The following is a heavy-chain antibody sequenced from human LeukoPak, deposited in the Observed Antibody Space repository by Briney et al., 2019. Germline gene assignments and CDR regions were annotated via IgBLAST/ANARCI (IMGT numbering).Heavy chain of an antibody. D-gene: IGHD1-26*01. CDR2: IRSRAKDDTP. Sequence: GGSPRLSCTVSGFTFGDSAISWFRQAPGKGLEWVGFIRSRAKDDTPQYAASVRGRFTISRDDSKNIAHLQMNSLRAEDTAVYYCGRDLGGRSGYWGQGTLVTVSS. CDR3: GRDLGGRSGY. J-gene: IGHJ4*02. CDR1: GFTFGDSA. V-gene: IGHV3-49*03.